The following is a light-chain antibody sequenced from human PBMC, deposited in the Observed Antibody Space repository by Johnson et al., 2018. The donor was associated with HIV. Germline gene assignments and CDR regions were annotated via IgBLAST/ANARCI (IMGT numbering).Light chain of an antibody. CDR3: GTWDSSLSLYV. CDR2: DNN. Sequence: QSVLTQSPSVSAAPGQKVTISCSGSTSNIGNNYVSWYQQLPGTAPKLLIYDNNKRPSGIPDRFSGSKSGTSATLGITGLQTGDEADYYCGTWDSSLSLYVFGTGTKVTAL. J-gene: IGLJ1*01. CDR1: TSNIGNNY. V-gene: IGLV1-51*01.